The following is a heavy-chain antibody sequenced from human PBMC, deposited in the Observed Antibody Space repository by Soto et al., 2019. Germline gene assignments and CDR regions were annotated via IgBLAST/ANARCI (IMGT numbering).Heavy chain of an antibody. J-gene: IGHJ3*01. Sequence: EVQLLESGGGLVQPGGSLRLSCAASGFIFKNYAMNWVRQAPGKGLEWVSAISGSGGYTYYADSVKGRFTISRDNSKNTVYMQMHSLRAEDSAIYYCAKVENFGSGYIYGYDAFDVWGQGTMVSVSS. CDR1: GFIFKNYA. V-gene: IGHV3-23*01. CDR3: AKVENFGSGYIYGYDAFDV. D-gene: IGHD5-18*01. CDR2: ISGSGGYT.